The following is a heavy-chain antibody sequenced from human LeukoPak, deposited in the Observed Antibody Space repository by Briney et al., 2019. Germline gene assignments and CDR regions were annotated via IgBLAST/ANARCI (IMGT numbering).Heavy chain of an antibody. D-gene: IGHD1-26*01. Sequence: GGSLRLSCAASGFTFSSYAMNWVRQAPGKGLEWVSVISSSGGTTYYSDSVKGRFIISRDNSKNTLYLQMNSLRAEDTAVYYCARRSGEGYFDCWGQGTLVTVSS. CDR2: ISSSGGTT. CDR1: GFTFSSYA. J-gene: IGHJ4*02. V-gene: IGHV3-23*01. CDR3: ARRSGEGYFDC.